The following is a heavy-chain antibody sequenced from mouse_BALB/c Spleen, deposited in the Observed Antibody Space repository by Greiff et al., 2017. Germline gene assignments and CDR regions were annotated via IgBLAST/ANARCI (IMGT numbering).Heavy chain of an antibody. CDR2: ILPGSGST. CDR1: GYTFSSYW. J-gene: IGHJ3*01. Sequence: VQLQQSGAELMKPGASVKISCKATGYTFSSYWIEWVKQRPGHGLEWIGEILPGSGSTNYNEKFKGKATFTADTSSNTAYMQLSSLTSEDSAVYYCARENGNYTFAYWGQGTLVTVSA. V-gene: IGHV1-9*01. D-gene: IGHD2-1*01. CDR3: ARENGNYTFAY.